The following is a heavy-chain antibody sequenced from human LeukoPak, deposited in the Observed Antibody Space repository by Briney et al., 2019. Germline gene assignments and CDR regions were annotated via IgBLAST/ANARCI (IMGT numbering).Heavy chain of an antibody. D-gene: IGHD3-9*01. Sequence: SETLSLTCTVSGGSISSSSYYWGWIRQPPGKGLEWIGSIYYSGSTYYNPSLKSRVTISVDTSKNQFSLKLSSVTAADTAVYYCASPYYDILTGYYNWGQGTLVTVSS. J-gene: IGHJ4*02. CDR3: ASPYYDILTGYYN. V-gene: IGHV4-39*01. CDR2: IYYSGST. CDR1: GGSISSSSYY.